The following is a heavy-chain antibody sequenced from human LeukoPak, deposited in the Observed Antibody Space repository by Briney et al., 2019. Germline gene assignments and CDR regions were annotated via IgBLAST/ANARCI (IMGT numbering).Heavy chain of an antibody. CDR1: GGSISSSSAY. CDR3: ASPRGFSYGYFDY. CDR2: IYYRKNT. V-gene: IGHV4-39*01. D-gene: IGHD5-18*01. J-gene: IGHJ4*02. Sequence: PSETLSLTCTVSGGSISSSSAYWGWIRQPPGKGLEWIGSIYYRKNTYYNPSLKSRVIISADTSKNQFSLTLGSVSATDTAVYYCASPRGFSYGYFDYWGQGTLVTVSS.